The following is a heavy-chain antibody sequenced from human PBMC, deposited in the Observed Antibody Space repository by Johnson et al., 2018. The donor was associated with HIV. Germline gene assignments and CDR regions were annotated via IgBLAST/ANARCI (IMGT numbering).Heavy chain of an antibody. Sequence: QVQLVESGGGVVQPGKSLTLSCVASGLSFSNYPMHWVRQAPGKGLEWVAVISFDGKNKFYADSVKGRFTISRDNSRNTLYLQMNSLRPEDTAVYYCASGDDDGFWGRGTLVTVSS. V-gene: IGHV3-30*04. CDR3: ASGDDDGF. CDR2: ISFDGKNK. D-gene: IGHD5-12*01. CDR1: GLSFSNYP. J-gene: IGHJ4*03.